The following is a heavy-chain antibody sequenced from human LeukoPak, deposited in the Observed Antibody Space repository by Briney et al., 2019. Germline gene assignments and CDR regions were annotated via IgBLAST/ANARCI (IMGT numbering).Heavy chain of an antibody. Sequence: GESLKISCKGSGYTFASHWIGWVRQTPEKGLEWMGMIYPGDSDTRYSPSFQGQVTISADRSISTAFLEWSGLKASDTATYYCTRSMVATKPWGLDVWCQGTTVAVTS. CDR1: GYTFASHW. D-gene: IGHD5-24*01. V-gene: IGHV5-51*01. J-gene: IGHJ6*02. CDR2: IYPGDSDT. CDR3: TRSMVATKPWGLDV.